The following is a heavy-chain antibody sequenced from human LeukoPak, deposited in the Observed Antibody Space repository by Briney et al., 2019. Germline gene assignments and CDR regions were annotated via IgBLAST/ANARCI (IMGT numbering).Heavy chain of an antibody. CDR3: ARVIVGPTPYFDF. J-gene: IGHJ4*02. CDR1: GFSLSTSGMS. V-gene: IGHV2-70*11. D-gene: IGHD1-26*01. Sequence: SGPTLVNPTQTLTLTCTFSGFSLSTSGMSVSWIRQPPGKALEWLARIDWDDDKYYSISLKTRLTISKDTSKNQVVLTMTNTDPVDTATYFCARVIVGPTPYFDFWGQGTLVTVSS. CDR2: IDWDDDK.